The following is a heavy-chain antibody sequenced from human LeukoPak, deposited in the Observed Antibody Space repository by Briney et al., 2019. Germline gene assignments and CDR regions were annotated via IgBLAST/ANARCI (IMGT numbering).Heavy chain of an antibody. V-gene: IGHV3-64*01. CDR3: VRGVITIFGVVTPLDY. J-gene: IGHJ4*02. CDR1: GFTFSSYA. Sequence: PGGSLRLSCAASGFTFSSYAMHWVRQAPGKGLEYVSAISSNGGSTYYANSVKGRFTISRDNSKNTLYLQMGSLRAEDMAVYYCVRGVITIFGVVTPLDYWGQGTLVTVSS. D-gene: IGHD3-3*01. CDR2: ISSNGGST.